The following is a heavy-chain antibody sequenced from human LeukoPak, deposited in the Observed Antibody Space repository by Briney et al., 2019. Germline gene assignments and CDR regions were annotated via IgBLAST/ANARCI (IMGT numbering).Heavy chain of an antibody. D-gene: IGHD6-13*01. CDR2: IIPIFGTA. J-gene: IGHJ4*02. Sequence: ASVKVSCKASGGTFSSYAISWVRQAPGQGLEWMGGIIPIFGTANYAQKFQGRVTMTRDTSTSTVYMELSSLRSEDTAVYYCATAPGIAAAGDYWGQGTLVTVSS. V-gene: IGHV1-69*05. CDR1: GGTFSSYA. CDR3: ATAPGIAAAGDY.